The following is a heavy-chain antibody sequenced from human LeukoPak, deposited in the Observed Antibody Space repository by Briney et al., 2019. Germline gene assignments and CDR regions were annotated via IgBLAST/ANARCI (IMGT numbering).Heavy chain of an antibody. CDR2: ISSSSSTI. CDR3: ARGAGVAAAGTIDC. CDR1: GFTFSSHS. D-gene: IGHD6-13*01. Sequence: PGGSLRLSCAASGFTFSSHSMNWVRQAPGKGLEWVSYISSSSSTIYYADSVKGRFTISRDNAKNSLFLQMNSLRAEDTAVYFCARGAGVAAAGTIDCWGQGTLVTVSS. J-gene: IGHJ4*02. V-gene: IGHV3-48*04.